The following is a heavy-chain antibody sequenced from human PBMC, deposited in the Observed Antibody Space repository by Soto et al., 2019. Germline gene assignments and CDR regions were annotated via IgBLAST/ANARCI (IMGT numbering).Heavy chain of an antibody. V-gene: IGHV4-4*07. D-gene: IGHD5-12*01. J-gene: IGHJ4*02. CDR3: VRGRSYSVYDF. CDR1: GGSISGHS. CDR2: IYPSGST. Sequence: PSETLSLTCTVSGGSISGHSWIWIRQPAGRGLEWIGHIYPSGSTSYSPSLRSRVTMSLDTSKNQIFLNLTSVTAADTAVFYCVRGRSYSVYDFWGPGTLVTVSS.